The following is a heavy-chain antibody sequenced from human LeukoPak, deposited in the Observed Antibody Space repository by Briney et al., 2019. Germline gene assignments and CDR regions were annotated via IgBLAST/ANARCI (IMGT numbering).Heavy chain of an antibody. D-gene: IGHD6-19*01. V-gene: IGHV3-23*01. Sequence: GSLRLSCVASGFTFSSYAMSWVRQAPGKVLEWVSGISGSGSSTSHADSVKGRFTISRDNSKNTLYLQMNSMRAKDAAVYYFAKDSPSIAVAGILDSWGQGTLVTVSS. CDR2: ISGSGSST. CDR3: AKDSPSIAVAGILDS. CDR1: GFTFSSYA. J-gene: IGHJ4*02.